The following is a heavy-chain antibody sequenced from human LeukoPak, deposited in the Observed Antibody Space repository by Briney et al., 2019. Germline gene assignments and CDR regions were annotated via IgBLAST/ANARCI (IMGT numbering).Heavy chain of an antibody. Sequence: SETLSLTCAVSGGSISSSNWWSWVRQPPGKGLEWIGEIYHSGSTNYNPSLKSRVTISVDKSKNQFSLKLSSVTAADTAVYYCARVQGEVADIFDYWGQGTLVTVSS. J-gene: IGHJ4*02. CDR2: IYHSGST. D-gene: IGHD6-19*01. CDR1: GGSISSSNW. V-gene: IGHV4-4*02. CDR3: ARVQGEVADIFDY.